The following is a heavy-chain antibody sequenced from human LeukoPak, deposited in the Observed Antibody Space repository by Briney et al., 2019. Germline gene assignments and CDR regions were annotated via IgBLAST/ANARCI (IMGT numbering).Heavy chain of an antibody. CDR2: ITSSGGST. D-gene: IGHD4-17*01. J-gene: IGHJ4*02. CDR3: AKGSDYGDYGPY. CDR1: RFTFNNYA. Sequence: GGSLRLSCAASRFTFNNYAMSWVRQAPGKGPEWVSGITSSGGSTYYADSVKGRFTISRDNSKNTLYLQMNSLRAEDTALYYCAKGSDYGDYGPYWGQGTLVTVSS. V-gene: IGHV3-23*01.